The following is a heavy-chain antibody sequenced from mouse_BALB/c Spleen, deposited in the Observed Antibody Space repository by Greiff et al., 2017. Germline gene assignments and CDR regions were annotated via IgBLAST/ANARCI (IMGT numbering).Heavy chain of an antibody. Sequence: EVKLMESGGGLVKPGGSLKLSCAASGFAFSSYDMSWVRQTPEKRLEWVAYISSGGGSTYYPDTVKGRFTISRDNAKNTLYLQMSSLKSEDTAMYYCARRGYGYERAFFDYWGQGTTLTVSS. D-gene: IGHD2-2*01. CDR3: ARRGYGYERAFFDY. V-gene: IGHV5-12-1*01. J-gene: IGHJ2*01. CDR1: GFAFSSYD. CDR2: ISSGGGST.